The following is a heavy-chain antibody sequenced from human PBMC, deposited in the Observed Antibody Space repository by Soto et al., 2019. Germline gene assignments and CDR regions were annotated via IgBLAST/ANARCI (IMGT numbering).Heavy chain of an antibody. V-gene: IGHV4-31*03. CDR2: ISYSGIA. J-gene: IGHJ4*02. CDR1: GDSISSGGHY. Sequence: SETLSLTCTVSGDSISSGGHYWSWIRQHPGKRPEWIGYISYSGIAYYNPSLESRFTISVDTSKNQFSLRLTSVTAADTAVFYCAGSGYYPNYFDYWGQGTLVTVS. CDR3: AGSGYYPNYFDY. D-gene: IGHD3-22*01.